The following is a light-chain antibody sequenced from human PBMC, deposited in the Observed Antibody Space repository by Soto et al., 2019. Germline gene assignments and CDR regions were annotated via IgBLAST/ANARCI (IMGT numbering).Light chain of an antibody. J-gene: IGLJ3*02. CDR2: DVS. CDR1: SSDVGGYNY. Sequence: QSALTQPASVSGSPGHSITISCTGTSSDVGGYNYVSWYQQHPGKAPKLMIYDVSNRPPGVSNRFSGSKSGNTASLTISGLQAEDEADYYCSSYTSSSTWVFGGGTQLTVL. V-gene: IGLV2-14*01. CDR3: SSYTSSSTWV.